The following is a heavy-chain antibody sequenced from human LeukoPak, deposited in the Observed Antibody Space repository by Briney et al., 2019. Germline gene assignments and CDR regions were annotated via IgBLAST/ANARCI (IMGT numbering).Heavy chain of an antibody. CDR1: GFTSSTYW. CDR3: AKGGGYYDSSGYYQEKFYFDY. J-gene: IGHJ4*02. D-gene: IGHD3-22*01. Sequence: GGSLRLSCAASGFTSSTYWMSWVRQAPGKGLEWVSAISGSGGSTYYADSVKGRFTISRDNSKNTLYLQMNSLRAEDTAVYYCAKGGGYYDSSGYYQEKFYFDYWGQGTLVTVSS. CDR2: ISGSGGST. V-gene: IGHV3-23*01.